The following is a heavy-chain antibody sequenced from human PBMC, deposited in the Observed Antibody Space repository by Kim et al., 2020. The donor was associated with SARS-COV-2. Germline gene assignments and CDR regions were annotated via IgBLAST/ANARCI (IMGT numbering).Heavy chain of an antibody. Sequence: GGSLRLSCAASGFTFSSYAMHWVRQAPGKGLEWVAVISYDGSNKYYADSVKGRFTISRDNSKNTLYLQMNSLRAEDTAVYYCARSLSGSGWYLYFQHWGQGTLVTVSS. CDR2: ISYDGSNK. V-gene: IGHV3-30*04. CDR3: ARSLSGSGWYLYFQH. J-gene: IGHJ1*01. D-gene: IGHD6-19*01. CDR1: GFTFSSYA.